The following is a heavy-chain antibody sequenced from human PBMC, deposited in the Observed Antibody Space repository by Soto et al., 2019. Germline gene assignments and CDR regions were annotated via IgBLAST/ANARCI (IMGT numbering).Heavy chain of an antibody. CDR1: GYTFSSYA. J-gene: IGHJ4*02. Sequence: ASVKVSCKASGYTFSSYALHWVRQAPGQTLEWMGCNNAGNGDTRYSQKFQDRVTITRDTSASTVYMQMNSLRAEDTAVYYCARDLAGGIPDYWGQGTRVTVSS. D-gene: IGHD6-13*01. CDR3: ARDLAGGIPDY. V-gene: IGHV1-3*01. CDR2: NNAGNGDT.